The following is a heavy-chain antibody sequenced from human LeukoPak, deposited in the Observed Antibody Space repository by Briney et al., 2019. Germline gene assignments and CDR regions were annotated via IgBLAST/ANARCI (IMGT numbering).Heavy chain of an antibody. CDR3: ARQKRDGQIAGYCDY. V-gene: IGHV4-39*01. J-gene: IGHJ4*02. D-gene: IGHD5-24*01. CDR1: GGSISSSSYY. CDR2: IYYSGST. Sequence: SETLSLTCTVSGGSISSSSYYWGWIRQPPGKGLEWIGSIYYSGSTYYNPSLKSRVTISVDTSKNQFSLKLRSVTGADTAVYYCARQKRDGQIAGYCDYWGQGALVTVSS.